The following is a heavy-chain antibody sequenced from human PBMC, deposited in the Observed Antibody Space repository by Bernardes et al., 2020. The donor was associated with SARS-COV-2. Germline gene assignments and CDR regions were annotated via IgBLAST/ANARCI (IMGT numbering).Heavy chain of an antibody. CDR1: GFTFSIAW. J-gene: IGHJ4*02. D-gene: IGHD2-8*01. CDR2: MNRDGTII. CDR3: VRDMYGSNDY. Sequence: GGSLRLSCAASGFTFSIAWMHWVRQAPGQGPVWVSRMNRDGTIIDHADSVKGRFTISRDNAKNTLYLQMHSLRAEDTALYYCVRDMYGSNDYWGRGTLVIVSS. V-gene: IGHV3-74*01.